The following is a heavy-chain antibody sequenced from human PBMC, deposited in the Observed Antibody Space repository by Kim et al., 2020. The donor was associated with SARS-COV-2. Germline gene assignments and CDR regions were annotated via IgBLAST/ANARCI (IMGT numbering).Heavy chain of an antibody. CDR2: ISADGSIT. D-gene: IGHD3-22*01. Sequence: GGSLRLSCAASGFSFTRDWMHWVRQDPGKGLVWLSRISADGSITTYADSVRGRFTISRDNAKKTLFLHMNSLRAEDTAVYYCVRLHYYDDRAVDYWGQGALVTVSS. J-gene: IGHJ4*02. V-gene: IGHV3-74*01. CDR1: GFSFTRDW. CDR3: VRLHYYDDRAVDY.